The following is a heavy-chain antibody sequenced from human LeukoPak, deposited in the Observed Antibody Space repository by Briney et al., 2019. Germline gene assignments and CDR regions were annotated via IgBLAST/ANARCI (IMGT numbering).Heavy chain of an antibody. CDR2: ISTSSRYI. CDR1: GFTLSTFD. V-gene: IGHV3-21*06. J-gene: IGHJ5*02. CDR3: ARADCSGSTCYLRHSWFDP. D-gene: IGHD2-2*01. Sequence: PGGSLRLSCAASGFTLSTFDMNWVRQAPGKGLEWVPSISTSSRYIYYRDSVKGRFTISRDDAKNSLYLQMNSLTVEDTAVYYCARADCSGSTCYLRHSWFDPWGQGTLVTVSS.